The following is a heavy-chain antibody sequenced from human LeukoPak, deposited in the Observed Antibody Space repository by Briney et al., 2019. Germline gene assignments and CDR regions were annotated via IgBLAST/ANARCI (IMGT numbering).Heavy chain of an antibody. CDR2: INPNSGGT. D-gene: IGHD1-26*01. CDR3: ARVSGSELKDAFDI. V-gene: IGHV1-2*02. CDR1: GYTFTDYY. Sequence: ASVKVSCKASGYTFTDYYMHWVRQAPGQGLEWMGWINPNSGGTNYAQKFQGRVTMTRDTSISTAYMELSRLRSDDTAVYYCARVSGSELKDAFDIWGQGTMVTVSS. J-gene: IGHJ3*02.